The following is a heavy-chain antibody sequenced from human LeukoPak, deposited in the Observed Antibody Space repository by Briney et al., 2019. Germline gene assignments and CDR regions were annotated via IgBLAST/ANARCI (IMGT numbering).Heavy chain of an antibody. CDR3: ATAVRFFGINWFDP. J-gene: IGHJ5*02. Sequence: ASVKVSCKASGYTFTSYAMNWVRQAPGQGLEWMGGFDPEDAETIYAQKFQGRVTMTEDTSTDTAYMELSSLRSEDTAVYYCATAVRFFGINWFDPWGQGALVTVSS. D-gene: IGHD3-3*01. CDR1: GYTFTSYA. CDR2: FDPEDAET. V-gene: IGHV1-24*01.